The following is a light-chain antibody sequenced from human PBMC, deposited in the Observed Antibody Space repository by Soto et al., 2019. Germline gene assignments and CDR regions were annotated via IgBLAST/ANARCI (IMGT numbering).Light chain of an antibody. V-gene: IGLV2-14*01. CDR1: SSDVGGYNY. CDR2: DVS. CDR3: SSYTSSSTHG. J-gene: IGLJ1*01. Sequence: QSALTQPASVSGSPGQSITISCTGTSSDVGGYNYVSWYQQHPGKAPKLMIYDVSNRPSGVSNRFSGSKSGNTASLTISGLQVEDEADDYCSSYTSSSTHGVGPGTKVPVL.